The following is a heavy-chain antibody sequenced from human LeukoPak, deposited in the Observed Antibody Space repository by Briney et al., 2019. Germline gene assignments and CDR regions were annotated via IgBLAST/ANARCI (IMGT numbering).Heavy chain of an antibody. J-gene: IGHJ4*02. CDR2: INHSGTT. D-gene: IGHD3-22*01. V-gene: IGHV4-34*01. CDR3: ASNGPLLSDTSRYYFDS. CDR1: GGSFSGYY. Sequence: SETLSLTCAVYGGSFSGYYWSWVRQPPGKGLEWIGEINHSGTTNYNPSLKSRLTISVDTAKNQFSLNLSSLTAADTAVYYCASNGPLLSDTSRYYFDSWGQGTLVTVSS.